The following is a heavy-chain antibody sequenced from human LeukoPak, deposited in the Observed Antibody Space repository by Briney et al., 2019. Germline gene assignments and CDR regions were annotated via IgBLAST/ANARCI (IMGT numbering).Heavy chain of an antibody. Sequence: SETLSLTCTVSGYSITSGYYWGWIRQPPGKGLEWIGSIYYSGSTYYNPPLKSRVTISVDTSKNQFSLKLSSVTAADTAVYYCARRLYGKYYFDYWGQGTLVTVSS. J-gene: IGHJ4*02. D-gene: IGHD3-10*01. CDR3: ARRLYGKYYFDY. V-gene: IGHV4-38-2*02. CDR2: IYYSGST. CDR1: GYSITSGYY.